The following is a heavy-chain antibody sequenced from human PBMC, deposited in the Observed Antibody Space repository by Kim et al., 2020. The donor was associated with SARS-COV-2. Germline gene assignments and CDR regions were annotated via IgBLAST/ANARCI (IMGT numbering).Heavy chain of an antibody. CDR3: AKGPAGYDYGDPGIAVADYQVGFDY. Sequence: GGSLRLSCAASGFTFSSYGMHWVRQAPGKGLEWVAVISYYGSNKYYADSVKGRFTISRDNSKNTLYLQMNSLRAEDTAVYYCAKGPAGYDYGDPGIAVADYQVGFDYWGQGTLVTVSS. CDR1: GFTFSSYG. CDR2: ISYYGSNK. V-gene: IGHV3-30*18. D-gene: IGHD6-19*01. J-gene: IGHJ4*02.